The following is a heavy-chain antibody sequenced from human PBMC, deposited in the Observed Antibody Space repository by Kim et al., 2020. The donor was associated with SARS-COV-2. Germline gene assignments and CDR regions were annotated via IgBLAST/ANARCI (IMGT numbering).Heavy chain of an antibody. Sequence: SVKVSCKASGGTFSSYAISWVRQAPGQGLEWMGGIIPIFGTANYAQKFQGRVTITADESTSTAYMELSSLRSEDTAVYYCARDDLSGYEGSYYYYYMDVWGKGTTVTVSS. D-gene: IGHD5-12*01. V-gene: IGHV1-69*13. CDR3: ARDDLSGYEGSYYYYYMDV. CDR2: IIPIFGTA. J-gene: IGHJ6*03. CDR1: GGTFSSYA.